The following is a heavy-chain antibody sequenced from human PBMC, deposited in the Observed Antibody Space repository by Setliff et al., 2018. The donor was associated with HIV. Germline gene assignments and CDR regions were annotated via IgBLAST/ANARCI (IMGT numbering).Heavy chain of an antibody. V-gene: IGHV3-74*01. CDR2: INSDGGTT. CDR3: ARWHPPYGFWEEDY. J-gene: IGHJ4*02. D-gene: IGHD3-10*01. CDR1: GFTFSSYW. Sequence: GGSLRLSCAASGFTFSSYWMHWVRQAPGKGLVWVSLINSDGGTTYYADSVQGRFTISRDNAKNSLYLQMNNLRADDTAVYYCARWHPPYGFWEEDYWGQGTLVTVSS.